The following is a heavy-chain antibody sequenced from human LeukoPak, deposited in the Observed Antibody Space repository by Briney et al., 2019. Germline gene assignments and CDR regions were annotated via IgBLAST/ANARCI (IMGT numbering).Heavy chain of an antibody. CDR2: IYPGDSDT. J-gene: IGHJ4*02. D-gene: IGHD5-12*01. Sequence: GESLKISCKGSGYSFSNYWIGWVRQMPGKGLEWMGIIYPGDSDTRYSPSFQGQVTISADTSTSTAYPRWSSLKASDTAMYYCARRGYSYGVGDWGQGTLVTVSS. V-gene: IGHV5-51*01. CDR1: GYSFSNYW. CDR3: ARRGYSYGVGD.